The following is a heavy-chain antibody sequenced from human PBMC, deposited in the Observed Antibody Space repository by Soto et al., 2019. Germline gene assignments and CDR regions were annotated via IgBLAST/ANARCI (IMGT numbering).Heavy chain of an antibody. V-gene: IGHV1-2*02. CDR3: ARPIVGATSDYGMDV. D-gene: IGHD1-26*01. CDR2: INPNSGGT. J-gene: IGHJ6*02. CDR1: GYTFTGYY. Sequence: ASVKVSCKASGYTFTGYYMHWLRQSPGQGLEWMGWINPNSGGTNYAQKFQGRVTMTRDTSISTAYMELSRLRSDDTAVYYCARPIVGATSDYGMDVWGQGTTVTVSS.